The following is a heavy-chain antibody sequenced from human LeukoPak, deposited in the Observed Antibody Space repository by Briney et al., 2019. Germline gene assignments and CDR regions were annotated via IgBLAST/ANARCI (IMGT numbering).Heavy chain of an antibody. Sequence: PGGSLRLSCAASGFTFSSYGMHWVRQAPGKGLEWVAVISYDGSNKYYADSVKGRFTISRDNSKNTLYLQMNSLRAEDTAVYYCARGAFPHTGGYEDYWGQGSLVTVSS. CDR2: ISYDGSNK. V-gene: IGHV3-30*03. CDR3: ARGAFPHTGGYEDY. CDR1: GFTFSSYG. D-gene: IGHD5-12*01. J-gene: IGHJ4*02.